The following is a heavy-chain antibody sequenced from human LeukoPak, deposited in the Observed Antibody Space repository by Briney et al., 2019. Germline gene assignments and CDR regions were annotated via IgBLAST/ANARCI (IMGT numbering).Heavy chain of an antibody. Sequence: SETLSLTCTISGGSISSYYWNWIRQPPGKGLEWIGHVFYSDRTNYSPSLEIRVTISVDTSKNQFSLRLTSVTAADTAIYYCARHSGGLYYYHCGGQGTLVTVSA. CDR2: VFYSDRT. J-gene: IGHJ4*02. D-gene: IGHD6-19*01. CDR1: GGSISSYY. CDR3: ARHSGGLYYYHC. V-gene: IGHV4-59*08.